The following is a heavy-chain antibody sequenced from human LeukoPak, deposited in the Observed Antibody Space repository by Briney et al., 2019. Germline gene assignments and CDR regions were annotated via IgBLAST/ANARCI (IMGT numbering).Heavy chain of an antibody. D-gene: IGHD6-19*01. J-gene: IGHJ4*02. CDR1: GFTFSSYW. CDR2: IKQDGSEK. V-gene: IGHV3-7*01. Sequence: PGGSLRLSCAASGFTFSSYWMSWVRQAPGKGLEWVANIKQDGSEKYYVDSVKGRFTISRDNAKNSLYLQMNSLRAEDTAVYYCARETDGYSSHHDYWGQGTLVTVSS. CDR3: ARETDGYSSHHDY.